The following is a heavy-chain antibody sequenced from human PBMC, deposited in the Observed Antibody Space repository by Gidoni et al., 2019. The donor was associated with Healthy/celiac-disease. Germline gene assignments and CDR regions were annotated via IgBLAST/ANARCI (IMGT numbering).Heavy chain of an antibody. J-gene: IGHJ5*02. Sequence: QLQLQESGPGLVNPSETLSLTSTVSGGSISSCSYYWGWIRQPPGKGLEWIGSIYYSGSTYYNPSLKSRFTISVDTSKNQFSLKLSSVTAADTAVYYCARHKARYCSGGSCYSFNWFDPWGQGTLVTVSS. CDR2: IYYSGST. D-gene: IGHD2-15*01. CDR3: ARHKARYCSGGSCYSFNWFDP. V-gene: IGHV4-39*01. CDR1: GGSISSCSYY.